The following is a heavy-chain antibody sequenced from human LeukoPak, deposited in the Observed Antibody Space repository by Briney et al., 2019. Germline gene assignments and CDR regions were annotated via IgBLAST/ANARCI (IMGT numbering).Heavy chain of an antibody. J-gene: IGHJ4*02. D-gene: IGHD3-10*01. CDR2: LSGSGSGT. CDR3: AKGVYQFYGSGSYTLDF. V-gene: IGHV3-23*01. Sequence: PEGSLRLSCAASGFTFRLHAMAWVRQAPGKGLELVSALSGSGSGTHYSDSVKGRFTISRDNSKNTLNLQMNRLRAEDMAVYYCAKGVYQFYGSGSYTLDFWGQGTQVTVSS. CDR1: GFTFRLHA.